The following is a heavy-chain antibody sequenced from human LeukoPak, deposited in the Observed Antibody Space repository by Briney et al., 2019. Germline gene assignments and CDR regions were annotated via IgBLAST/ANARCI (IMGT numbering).Heavy chain of an antibody. CDR1: GYTFTGYY. D-gene: IGHD6-19*01. Sequence: ASVKVSCKASGYTFTGYYVHWVRQAPGQGLEWMGWINPNSGGTNYAQKFQGRVTMTRDTSISTAYVELSRLRSDDTAVYYCARAPWSSGWSASAFDIWGQGTMVTVSS. CDR2: INPNSGGT. CDR3: ARAPWSSGWSASAFDI. V-gene: IGHV1-2*02. J-gene: IGHJ3*02.